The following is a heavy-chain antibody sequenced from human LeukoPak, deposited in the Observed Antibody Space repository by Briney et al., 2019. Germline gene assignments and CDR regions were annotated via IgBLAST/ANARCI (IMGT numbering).Heavy chain of an antibody. J-gene: IGHJ4*02. D-gene: IGHD3-22*01. Sequence: GGSLRLSCAVSGITLSNYGMSWVRQAPGKGLEWVAGISDSGGRTNYADSVKGRFPISRDNPKNTLYLQMNSLRAEDTAVYFCAKRGVVIRVILVGFHKEANYFDSWGQGALVTVSS. V-gene: IGHV3-23*01. CDR3: AKRGVVIRVILVGFHKEANYFDS. CDR2: ISDSGGRT. CDR1: GITLSNYG.